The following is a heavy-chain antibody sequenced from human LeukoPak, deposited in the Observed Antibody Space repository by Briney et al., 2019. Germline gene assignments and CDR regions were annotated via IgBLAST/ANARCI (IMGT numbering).Heavy chain of an antibody. CDR3: AKKRVAVAGTHYFDY. D-gene: IGHD6-19*01. J-gene: IGHJ4*02. CDR1: GFTFSSYA. V-gene: IGHV3-23*01. CDR2: ISGSGGNT. Sequence: GGSLRLSCAASGFTFSSYAMAWVRQAPGQGLEWVSSISGSGGNTYYADSVKGRFTISRDNSKNTLYLQMNSLRAEDTAVYYCAKKRVAVAGTHYFDYWGQGTLVTVSS.